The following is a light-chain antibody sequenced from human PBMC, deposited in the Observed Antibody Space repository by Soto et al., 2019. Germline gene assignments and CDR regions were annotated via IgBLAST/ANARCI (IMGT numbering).Light chain of an antibody. V-gene: IGKV3-15*01. CDR1: QSVRSN. CDR2: GAY. CDR3: QQYNNWPPWT. Sequence: EIVMTQSPATLSVSPGKTGTLSCRASQSVRSNLAWYQQKPGQAPRLLIYGAYIRAAGIPARFSGSGSGTEFTLTISSLQSEDFGIYYCQQYNNWPPWTFGQGTKVEIK. J-gene: IGKJ1*01.